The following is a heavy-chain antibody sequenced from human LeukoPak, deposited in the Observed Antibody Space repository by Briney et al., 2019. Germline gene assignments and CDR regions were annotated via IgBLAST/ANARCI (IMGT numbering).Heavy chain of an antibody. Sequence: GGSLRLSCAASGFTFSNYAMHWVRQAPGKGLEWVPGISASGESTFYADSVKGRFTISRDKSNNALYLQMNSLRAEDTAVYYCVKASDLYYFDYWGQGTLVTVSS. CDR3: VKASDLYYFDY. V-gene: IGHV3-23*01. J-gene: IGHJ4*02. CDR1: GFTFSNYA. CDR2: ISASGEST.